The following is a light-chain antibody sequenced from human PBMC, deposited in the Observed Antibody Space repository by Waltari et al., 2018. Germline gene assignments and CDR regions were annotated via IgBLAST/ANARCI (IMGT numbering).Light chain of an antibody. CDR2: KAS. Sequence: DIQMTQSPSTLSASVGDRVTITCRASQSIKIWLTWYQQKPGKAPNLLIYKASTLQSGVPSRFSGSGSGTECALTINSLQPDDFATYYCQQYDTYPWTFGQGTKVEIK. V-gene: IGKV1-5*03. CDR3: QQYDTYPWT. J-gene: IGKJ1*01. CDR1: QSIKIW.